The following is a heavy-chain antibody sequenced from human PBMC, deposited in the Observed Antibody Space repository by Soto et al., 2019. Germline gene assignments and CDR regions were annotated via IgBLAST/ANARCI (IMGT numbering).Heavy chain of an antibody. V-gene: IGHV4-31*03. D-gene: IGHD3-22*01. CDR1: GGSIISGGYY. CDR2: IYYSGST. Sequence: PSETLSLTCTVSGGSIISGGYYWIWIRQHPGKGLEWIGYIYYSGSTYYNPSLKSRVTISVDTSKNQFSLKLSSVTAADTAVYYCASTYYYYDSSGYPLDYWGQGTLVTVSS. CDR3: ASTYYYYDSSGYPLDY. J-gene: IGHJ4*02.